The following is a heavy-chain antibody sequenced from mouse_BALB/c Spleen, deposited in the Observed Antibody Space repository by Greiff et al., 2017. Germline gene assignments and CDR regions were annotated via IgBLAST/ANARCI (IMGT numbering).Heavy chain of an antibody. J-gene: IGHJ3*01. CDR1: GFTFTDYY. CDR3: GRDPDGYYAFAY. CDR2: IRNKANGYQT. Sequence: EVKVEESGGGLVQPGGSLRLSCATSGFTFTDYYMSWVRQPPGKALEWLGFIRNKANGYQTEYSASVQGRFTISRDNSQSILYLQMNTLRAKDSATYYCGRDPDGYYAFAYWGQGTLVTVSA. D-gene: IGHD2-3*01. V-gene: IGHV7-3*02.